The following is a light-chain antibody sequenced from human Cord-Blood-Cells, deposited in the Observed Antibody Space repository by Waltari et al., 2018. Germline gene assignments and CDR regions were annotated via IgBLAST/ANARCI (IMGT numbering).Light chain of an antibody. CDR2: AAS. J-gene: IGKJ1*01. CDR1: QGISNY. CDR3: QKYNSAFWA. V-gene: IGKV1-27*01. Sequence: DIQMTQSPSSLSASVGDRVTITCRASQGISNYLAWYQQKPGKVPKLLIYAASTLQSGVPSRFSGSGSGTDFTLTSSSLQPGDVANYYCQKYNSAFWAFGQGTKVEIK.